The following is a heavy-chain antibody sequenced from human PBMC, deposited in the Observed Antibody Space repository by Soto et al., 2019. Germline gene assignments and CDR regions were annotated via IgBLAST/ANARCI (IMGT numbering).Heavy chain of an antibody. D-gene: IGHD2-21*01. CDR1: GGTFSSYA. CDR2: IIPIFGTA. CDR3: ASSVVVNATVGYYGMDV. V-gene: IGHV1-69*13. J-gene: IGHJ6*02. Sequence: SVKVSCKASGGTFSSYAISWVRQAPGQGLEWMGGIIPIFGTANYAQKFQGRVTITADESTSTAYMELSSLRSEDTAMYYCASSVVVNATVGYYGMDVWGQGTTVTVSS.